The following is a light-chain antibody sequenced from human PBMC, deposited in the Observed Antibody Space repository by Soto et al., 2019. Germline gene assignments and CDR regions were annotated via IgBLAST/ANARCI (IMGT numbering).Light chain of an antibody. Sequence: SYELTQPPSVSVSPGQTASITCSGDKLGDKYACWYQQKPGQSPVLVIYQDSKRPSGIPERFSGSNSGNTATLTISGTQAMDEADSYCQAWDSSTEVVFGGGTKLTVL. J-gene: IGLJ2*01. CDR1: KLGDKY. V-gene: IGLV3-1*01. CDR2: QDS. CDR3: QAWDSSTEVV.